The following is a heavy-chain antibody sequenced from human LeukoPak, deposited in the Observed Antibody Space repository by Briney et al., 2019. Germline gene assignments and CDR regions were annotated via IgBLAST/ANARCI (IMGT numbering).Heavy chain of an antibody. J-gene: IGHJ5*02. V-gene: IGHV4-34*01. Sequence: SETLSLTCAVYGGSFSGYYWSWIRQPPGKGLEWIGEINHSGSTNYNPSLKSRVTISVDTSKNQFSLKLSSVTAADTAVYYCARHITGTTGWNTWGQGTLVTVSS. CDR3: ARHITGTTGWNT. CDR2: INHSGST. D-gene: IGHD1-20*01. CDR1: GGSFSGYY.